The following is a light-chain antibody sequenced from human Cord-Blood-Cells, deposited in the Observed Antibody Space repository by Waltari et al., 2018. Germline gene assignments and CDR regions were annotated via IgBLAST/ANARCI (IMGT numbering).Light chain of an antibody. CDR1: QDIRTS. CDR2: DAS. CDR3: QQYDNLPYS. V-gene: IGKV1-33*01. J-gene: IGKJ2*03. Sequence: DIQMIQSPSSLFASVGARVTTTCQASQDIRTSLNCYQQKPGKAPKHLIYDASNLETGVPSRFSGSGSGTDLTFTISSLQPEDIATYDCQQYDNLPYSFGQWTKLEIK.